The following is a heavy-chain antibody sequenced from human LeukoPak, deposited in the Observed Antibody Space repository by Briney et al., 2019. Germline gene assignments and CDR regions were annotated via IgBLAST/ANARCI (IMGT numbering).Heavy chain of an antibody. CDR3: ARNTWNYFEMGKFDP. CDR1: GFTFSNYN. D-gene: IGHD1-7*01. CDR2: IWSSGST. Sequence: GGSLRLSCAASGFTFSNYNMNWVRQAPGKGLEWVSVIWSSGSTYYADSLKGRFTISRDSSKNTLFLQMNSLRTEDTAVYYCARNTWNYFEMGKFDPWGQGTLVTVSS. V-gene: IGHV3-66*01. J-gene: IGHJ5*02.